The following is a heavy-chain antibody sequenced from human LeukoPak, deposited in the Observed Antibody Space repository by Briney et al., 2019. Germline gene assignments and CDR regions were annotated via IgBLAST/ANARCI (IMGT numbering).Heavy chain of an antibody. CDR2: IKQDGSEK. Sequence: GGSLRLSCAASGFTFSSYWMSWVRQAPGKGLEWVANIKQDGSEKYYVDSVKGRFTISRDNAKNSLYLQMNSLRAEDTAVYYCARAQLSSAKGEGSRFDYWGQGTLVTVSS. V-gene: IGHV3-7*01. J-gene: IGHJ4*02. CDR1: GFTFSSYW. D-gene: IGHD6-19*01. CDR3: ARAQLSSAKGEGSRFDY.